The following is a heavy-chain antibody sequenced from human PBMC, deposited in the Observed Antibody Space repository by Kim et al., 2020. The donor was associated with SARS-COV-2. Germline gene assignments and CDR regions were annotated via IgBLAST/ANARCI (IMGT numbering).Heavy chain of an antibody. CDR2: ISYDGSNK. CDR1: GFTFSSYG. D-gene: IGHD3-10*01. V-gene: IGHV3-30*18. CDR3: AKESGSGSYYAWTYYYYGMDV. J-gene: IGHJ6*02. Sequence: GGSLRLSCAAYGFTFSSYGMHWVRQAPGKGREWVAVISYDGSNKYYADSVKGRFTISRDNSKNTLYLQMNSLRAEDTAVYYCAKESGSGSYYAWTYYYYGMDVWGQGTTVTVSS.